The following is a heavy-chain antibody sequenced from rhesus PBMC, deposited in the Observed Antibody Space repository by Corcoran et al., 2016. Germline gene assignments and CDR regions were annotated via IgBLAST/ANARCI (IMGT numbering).Heavy chain of an antibody. CDR3: AIPRGYSGYSYLGGLDS. V-gene: IGHV4-80*01. J-gene: IGHJ6*01. D-gene: IGHD5-42*01. CDR1: GASISSNW. CDR2: LNGKSGST. Sequence: QVQLQESGPGLVKPSETLSLTCTVSGASISSNWWSWLRQPPGKGRERIGELNGKSGSTNHNPSLKSRVTISKDPSKNQFALKLSSVTAADTAVYDCAIPRGYSGYSYLGGLDSWGQGVVVTVSS.